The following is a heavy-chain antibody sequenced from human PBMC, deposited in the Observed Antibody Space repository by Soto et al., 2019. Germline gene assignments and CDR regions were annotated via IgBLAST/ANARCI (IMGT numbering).Heavy chain of an antibody. Sequence: ETLSLTCTVSGGSISSYYWSWIRQPPGKGLEWIGYIYYSGSTNYNPSLKSRVTISVDTSKNQFSLKLSSVTAADTAVYYCARVAVAGSDAFDIWGQGTMVTVSS. D-gene: IGHD6-19*01. CDR3: ARVAVAGSDAFDI. V-gene: IGHV4-59*01. CDR2: IYYSGST. J-gene: IGHJ3*02. CDR1: GGSISSYY.